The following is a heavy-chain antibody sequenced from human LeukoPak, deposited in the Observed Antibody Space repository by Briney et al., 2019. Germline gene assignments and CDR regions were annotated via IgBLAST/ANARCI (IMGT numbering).Heavy chain of an antibody. CDR3: ARAYYDFWSGYVDAFDI. D-gene: IGHD3-3*01. Sequence: ASVKVSCKASGYTFTGYYMHWVRQAPGQGLEWMGWINPNSGGTNYAQKFQGRVTMTRDTSISTAYMELSRLRSDDTAVYYCARAYYDFWSGYVDAFDIWGQGTMVTVSS. J-gene: IGHJ3*02. CDR1: GYTFTGYY. V-gene: IGHV1-2*02. CDR2: INPNSGGT.